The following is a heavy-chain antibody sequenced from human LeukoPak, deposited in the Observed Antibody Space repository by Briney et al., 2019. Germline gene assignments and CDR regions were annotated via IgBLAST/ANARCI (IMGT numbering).Heavy chain of an antibody. D-gene: IGHD2-21*02. CDR3: ARELPVETAVDY. CDR1: GFTFSGRW. J-gene: IGHJ4*02. CDR2: INGDGSSK. V-gene: IGHV3-74*01. Sequence: PGGSLRLSCAASGFTFSGRWMHWVRQGPGKGLVWVSRINGDGSSKTYADSVKGRFTISRDNAKNTLYLQMNSLRAEDTAVYYCARELPVETAVDYWGQGTLVTVSS.